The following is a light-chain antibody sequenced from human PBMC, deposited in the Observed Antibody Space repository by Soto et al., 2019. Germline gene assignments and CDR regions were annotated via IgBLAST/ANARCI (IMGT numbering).Light chain of an antibody. J-gene: IGKJ5*01. CDR1: QSVSRSY. CDR2: CAS. Sequence: EIVLTQSPGTLSLSPRERATLSCRASQSVSRSYLAWYQQKPGQAPRLLIYCASSRATGIPDRFSDSGAGTDFPLTISRLEPEKLAVYYCQQYGSSPPLGQETRLEIK. V-gene: IGKV3-20*01. CDR3: QQYGSSPP.